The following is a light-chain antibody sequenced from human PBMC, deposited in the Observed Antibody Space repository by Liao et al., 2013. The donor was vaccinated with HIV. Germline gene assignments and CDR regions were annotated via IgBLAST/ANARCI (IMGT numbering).Light chain of an antibody. CDR3: QAWDSSTPLYV. Sequence: SYELTQSPSVSVAPGKTATISCGGDSIGSKSVHWYQQKPGQAPVLVISYDSDRPSGIPERFSGSNSGNTATLTISGTQAMDEADYYCQAWDSSTPLYVFGTGTKVTVL. CDR2: YDS. V-gene: IGLV3-21*01. CDR1: SIGSKS. J-gene: IGLJ1*01.